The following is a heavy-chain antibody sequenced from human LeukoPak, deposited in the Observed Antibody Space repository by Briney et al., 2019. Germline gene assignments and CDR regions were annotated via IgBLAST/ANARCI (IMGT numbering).Heavy chain of an antibody. D-gene: IGHD6-25*01. V-gene: IGHV3-33*01. CDR2: IWYDGSRK. Sequence: PGRSLRLSCAASGFTFSSYGMHWVRQAPGKGLEWVAVIWYDGSRKYYADSVKGRFTISRDNSKNTLWLQMNSLRAEDTAAYYCARDDGSASGDYWGQGTLVTVSS. J-gene: IGHJ4*02. CDR3: ARDDGSASGDY. CDR1: GFTFSSYG.